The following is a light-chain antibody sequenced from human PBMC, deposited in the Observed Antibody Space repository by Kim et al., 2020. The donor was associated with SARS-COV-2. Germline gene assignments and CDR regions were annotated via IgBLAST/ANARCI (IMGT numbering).Light chain of an antibody. CDR3: QSYDSSIQV. CDR2: EDD. CDR1: GGSIASSY. J-gene: IGLJ3*02. Sequence: TVTIACTRSGGSIASSYVQWYQQRPGSSPTSVIHEDDQRPSGVPDRFSGSIDSSSNSASLTISGLKAEDEADYYCQSYDSSIQVFGGGTQLTVL. V-gene: IGLV6-57*01.